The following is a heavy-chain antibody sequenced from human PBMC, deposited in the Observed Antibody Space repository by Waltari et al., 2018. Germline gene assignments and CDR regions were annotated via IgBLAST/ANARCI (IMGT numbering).Heavy chain of an antibody. V-gene: IGHV3-30-3*01. CDR1: EFIFSNFA. CDR2: MSYDGNTE. D-gene: IGHD6-6*01. CDR3: ARVIAGRAFDI. Sequence: QVQVMDSGGGVVQPGRSLILSCTPSEFIFSNFAMHWVRQTPGKGLGWVAMMSYDGNTEYYADSVKGRFTISRDNSRSTLYLQMNSLRVEDTAVYSCARVIAGRAFDIWGQGTLVTVS. J-gene: IGHJ3*02.